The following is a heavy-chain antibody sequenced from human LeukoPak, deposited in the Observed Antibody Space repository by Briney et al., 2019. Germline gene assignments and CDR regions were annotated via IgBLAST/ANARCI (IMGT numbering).Heavy chain of an antibody. J-gene: IGHJ4*02. V-gene: IGHV1-69*04. CDR2: IIPILGIA. CDR3: ASQPCSGGSCYCGGLGFDY. D-gene: IGHD2-15*01. Sequence: SVKVSCKASGGTFSSYAISWVRQAPGQGLEWMGRIIPILGIANYAQKFQGRVTITADKSTSTAYMEPSSLRSEDTAVYYCASQPCSGGSCYCGGLGFDYWGQGTLVTVSS. CDR1: GGTFSSYA.